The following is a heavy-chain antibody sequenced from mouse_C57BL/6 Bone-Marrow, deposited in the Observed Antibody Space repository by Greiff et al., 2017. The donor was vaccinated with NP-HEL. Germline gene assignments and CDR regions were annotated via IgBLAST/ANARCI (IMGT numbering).Heavy chain of an antibody. CDR2: ISSGGSYT. V-gene: IGHV5-6*01. J-gene: IGHJ4*01. D-gene: IGHD1-1*01. Sequence: EVHLVESGGDLVKPGGSLKLSCAASGFTFSSYGMSWVRQTPDKRLEWVATISSGGSYTYYPDSVKGRFTISSDNAKNTLYLQMSSLKSEDTAMYYCARHTFYYYGSKRYYYAMDYWGQGTSVTVSS. CDR3: ARHTFYYYGSKRYYYAMDY. CDR1: GFTFSSYG.